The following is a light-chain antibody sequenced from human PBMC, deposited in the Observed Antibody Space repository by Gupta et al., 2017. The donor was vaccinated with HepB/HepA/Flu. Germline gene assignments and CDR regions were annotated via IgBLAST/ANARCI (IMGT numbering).Light chain of an antibody. Sequence: SYELTPPPPMSVTPGQTAMITCSGDALPNKFVCWYQQRPGQAPVLVIYKDIQRHSGFPVRFSGSTSGTTVTLTISSAQAEDEADYYCQSEDSSGTYVAFGGGTKLTVL. J-gene: IGLJ2*01. CDR3: QSEDSSGTYVA. CDR2: KDI. V-gene: IGLV3-25*02. CDR1: ALPNKF.